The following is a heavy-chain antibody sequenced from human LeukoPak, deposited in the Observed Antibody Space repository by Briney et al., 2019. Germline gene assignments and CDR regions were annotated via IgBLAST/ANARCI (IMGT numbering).Heavy chain of an antibody. Sequence: GGSLRLSCAASGFTFSDYYMSWIRQAPGKGLEWVSYISSSGSTIYYADSVKGRFTISRDNAKNSLYLQMNCLRAEDTAVYYCARDFPYYYDSSGYYPGPFDYWGQGTLVTVSS. CDR2: ISSSGSTI. CDR3: ARDFPYYYDSSGYYPGPFDY. J-gene: IGHJ4*02. CDR1: GFTFSDYY. D-gene: IGHD3-22*01. V-gene: IGHV3-11*01.